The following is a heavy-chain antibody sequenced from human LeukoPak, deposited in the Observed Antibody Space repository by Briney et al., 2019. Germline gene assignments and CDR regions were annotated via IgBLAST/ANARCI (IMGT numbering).Heavy chain of an antibody. CDR3: ARELVSLGTGYFDL. J-gene: IGHJ2*01. D-gene: IGHD7-27*01. CDR2: ITGSSTWT. Sequence: GRSLRLSCEASGFTFRTYGMTWVRQAPGKGLEWVSGITGSSTWTYYADSVKGRFTISRDNSENTLHLQMDSLRAEDTAIYYCARELVSLGTGYFDLWGRGTLVTVSS. V-gene: IGHV3-23*01. CDR1: GFTFRTYG.